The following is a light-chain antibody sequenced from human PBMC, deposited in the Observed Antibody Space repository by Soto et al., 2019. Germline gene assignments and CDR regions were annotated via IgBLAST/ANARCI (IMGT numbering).Light chain of an antibody. CDR2: DAS. J-gene: IGKJ1*01. Sequence: EIVLTQSPGTLSLSPGERATLSCRASQSVSNNYLAWYQQKPGQAPRLLIYDASTRATGIPDRFSGSGSGTDFTLTISRLEPEDFAVYYCQQYGNLPRPFGRGTKVEIK. V-gene: IGKV3-20*01. CDR3: QQYGNLPRP. CDR1: QSVSNNY.